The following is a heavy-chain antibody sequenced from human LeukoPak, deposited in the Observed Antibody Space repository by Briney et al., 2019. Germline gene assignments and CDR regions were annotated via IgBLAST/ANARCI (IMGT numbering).Heavy chain of an antibody. D-gene: IGHD2-21*01. CDR3: ARVVWWRCDY. J-gene: IGHJ4*02. V-gene: IGHV3-7*02. Sequence: GGSLRLSCAASEFTFSSYWMSWVRQAPGKGLEWVATINQDGSQKYYVDSVKGRVSISRGNAKNSLFLQMNSLTAEDTAVYYCARVVWWRCDYWGLGNLVTVSS. CDR1: EFTFSSYW. CDR2: INQDGSQK.